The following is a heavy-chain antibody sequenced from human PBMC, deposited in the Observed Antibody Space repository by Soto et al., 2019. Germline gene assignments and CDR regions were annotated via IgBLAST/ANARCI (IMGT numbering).Heavy chain of an antibody. Sequence: SETLSLTCPVSGYSISIGNYWGWIRQPPGKRLEWIGSIYQSGSTYYNPSLRSRATISVDTPKNQFSLKLSSVTAADTAVYYCARVLGAPLYYFDYWGQGILVTVSS. CDR3: ARVLGAPLYYFDY. J-gene: IGHJ4*02. CDR2: IYQSGST. CDR1: GYSISIGNY. D-gene: IGHD1-26*01. V-gene: IGHV4-38-2*02.